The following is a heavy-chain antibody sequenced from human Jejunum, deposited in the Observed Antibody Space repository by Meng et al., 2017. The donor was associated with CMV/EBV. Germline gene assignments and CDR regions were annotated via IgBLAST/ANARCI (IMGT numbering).Heavy chain of an antibody. CDR2: ISAYNGNT. D-gene: IGHD2-15*01. Sequence: SGYPFTNYGITWVRQAPGQGLEWMGWISAYNGNTNYAQKLQGRVTMTTDTSTSTAYMELRSLRSDDTAVYYCASGVGYGRDAFDIWGQGTMVTVS. J-gene: IGHJ3*02. CDR1: GYPFTNYG. CDR3: ASGVGYGRDAFDI. V-gene: IGHV1-18*01.